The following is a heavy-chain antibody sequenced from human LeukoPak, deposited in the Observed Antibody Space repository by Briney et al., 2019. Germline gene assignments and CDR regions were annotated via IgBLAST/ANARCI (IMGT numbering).Heavy chain of an antibody. CDR2: IYSGGST. CDR3: ARVPMARGFTWYYFDF. D-gene: IGHD3-10*01. V-gene: IGHV3-53*01. Sequence: GGSLRLSCAASGFPFSSYAMTWVRQAPGKGLEWVSVIYSGGSTYYADSVKGRFTISRDNSKNTLQMNTLRAEDTAVYYCARVPMARGFTWYYFDFWGQGTLVTVSS. J-gene: IGHJ4*02. CDR1: GFPFSSYA.